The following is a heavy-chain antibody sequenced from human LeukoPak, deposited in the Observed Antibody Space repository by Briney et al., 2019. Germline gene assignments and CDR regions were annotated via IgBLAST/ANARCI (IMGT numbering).Heavy chain of an antibody. CDR3: AKDPGYSYGLPPDY. V-gene: IGHV3-43*02. D-gene: IGHD5-18*01. CDR1: GFTFDDYA. Sequence: PGGSLRLSCAASGFTFDDYAMHWVRQAPGKGLEWVSLISGDGGSTYYADSVKGRFTISRDYSKNSLYLQMNSLRTEDTALYYCAKDPGYSYGLPPDYWGQGTLVTVSS. J-gene: IGHJ4*02. CDR2: ISGDGGST.